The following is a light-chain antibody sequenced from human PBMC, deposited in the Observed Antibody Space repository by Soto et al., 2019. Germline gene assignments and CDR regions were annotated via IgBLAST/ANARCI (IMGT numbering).Light chain of an antibody. CDR3: SSYTSSSTQDV. CDR2: DVS. J-gene: IGLJ1*01. V-gene: IGLV2-14*01. Sequence: QSALTQPASVSGSPGQSITISCTGTSSDVGGYNYVSWYQQHPGKAPKLMIYDVSNRPSGVSNRFSGSKSGNMASLTISGLQAEDEADYYCSSYTSSSTQDVFGTGTKVTVL. CDR1: SSDVGGYNY.